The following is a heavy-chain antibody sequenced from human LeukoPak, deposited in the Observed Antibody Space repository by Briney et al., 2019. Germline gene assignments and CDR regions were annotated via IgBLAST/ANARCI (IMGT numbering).Heavy chain of an antibody. V-gene: IGHV3-23*01. J-gene: IGHJ4*02. CDR2: ISGSGGST. CDR3: AKDLYYFDY. CDR1: RGSVSSSTYY. Sequence: GTLSLTCTVSRGSVSSSTYYWSWVRQPPGEGLEWVSAISGSGGSTYYADSVKGRFTISRDNSKNTLYLQMNSLRAEDTAVYYCAKDLYYFDYWGQGTLVTVSS.